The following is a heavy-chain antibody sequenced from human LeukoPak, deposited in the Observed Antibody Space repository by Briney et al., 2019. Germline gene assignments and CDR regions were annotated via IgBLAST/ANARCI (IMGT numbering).Heavy chain of an antibody. D-gene: IGHD3-3*01. CDR1: GFTFSDYY. V-gene: IGHV3-11*01. CDR3: ARRYEIRHYYYYMDV. Sequence: PGGSLRLSCAASGFTFSDYYMSWIRQAPGKGLEWVSYISSSGSTIYYADSVKGRFTISRDNAKNSLYLQMNSLRAEDTAVYYCARRYEIRHYYYYMDVWGKGTTVTVSS. J-gene: IGHJ6*03. CDR2: ISSSGSTI.